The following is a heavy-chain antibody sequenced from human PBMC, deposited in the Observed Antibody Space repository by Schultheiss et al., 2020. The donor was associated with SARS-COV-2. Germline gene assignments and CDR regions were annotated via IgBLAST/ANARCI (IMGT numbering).Heavy chain of an antibody. CDR1: GFTFSSYA. J-gene: IGHJ4*02. V-gene: IGHV3-15*01. Sequence: GGSLRLSCAASGFTFSSYAMSWVRQASGKGLEWVGRIKSKTDGGTTDYAAPVKGRFTISRDDSKNTLYLQMNSLKTEDTAVYYCTTDPLGYCSSTSCYLDYWGQGTLVTVSS. CDR2: IKSKTDGGTT. D-gene: IGHD2-2*01. CDR3: TTDPLGYCSSTSCYLDY.